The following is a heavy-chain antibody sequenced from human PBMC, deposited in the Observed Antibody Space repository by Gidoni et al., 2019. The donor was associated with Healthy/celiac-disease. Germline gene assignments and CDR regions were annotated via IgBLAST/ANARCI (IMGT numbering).Heavy chain of an antibody. D-gene: IGHD3-22*01. CDR2: ISSNGGST. J-gene: IGHJ3*02. Sequence: EVQLVESGGGLVQHGGSLRLSCAASGVTFSRYDRHWVRQAPGKGLEYVSAISSNGGSTYYANSVKGRFTISRDNSKNTLYLQMGSLRAEDMAVYYCARDYYDSSGYYSDDAFDIWGQGTMVTVSS. V-gene: IGHV3-64*01. CDR3: ARDYYDSSGYYSDDAFDI. CDR1: GVTFSRYD.